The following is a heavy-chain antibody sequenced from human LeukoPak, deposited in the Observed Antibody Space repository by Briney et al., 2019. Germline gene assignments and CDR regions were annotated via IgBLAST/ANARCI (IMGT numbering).Heavy chain of an antibody. Sequence: PSETLSLTCTVSGGSISSYYWSWIRQPAGKGLEWIGRIYTSGSTNYNPSLKSRVTMSVDTSKNQFSLKLSSVTAADTAVYYCAREEASIFGVAPFDYWGQGTLVTVSS. CDR1: GGSISSYY. V-gene: IGHV4-4*07. CDR3: AREEASIFGVAPFDY. J-gene: IGHJ4*02. CDR2: IYTSGST. D-gene: IGHD3-3*01.